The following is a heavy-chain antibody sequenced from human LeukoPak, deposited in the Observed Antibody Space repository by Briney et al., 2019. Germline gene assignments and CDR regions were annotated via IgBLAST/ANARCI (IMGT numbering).Heavy chain of an antibody. CDR3: AITVTMEGYYFDY. Sequence: SETLSLTCAVSGYSISSGYYWGWIRQPPGKGLEWIGSIYHSGSTYYNPSLKSRATISVDTSKNQFSLKLSSVTAADTAVYYCAITVTMEGYYFDYWGQGTLVTVSS. CDR1: GYSISSGYY. V-gene: IGHV4-38-2*01. J-gene: IGHJ4*02. CDR2: IYHSGST. D-gene: IGHD4-11*01.